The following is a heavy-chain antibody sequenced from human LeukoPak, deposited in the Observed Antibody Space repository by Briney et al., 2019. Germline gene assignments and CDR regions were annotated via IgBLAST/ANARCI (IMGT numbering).Heavy chain of an antibody. D-gene: IGHD4-23*01. Sequence: GGSLRLPCAASGFTFSSYDMTWVRQAPGRGLEWVSSIRPSGDNTYYGDSVKGRFTISRDISKNTVYLQMNSLRAEDTAVYYCARRAGGYSHPYDYWGQGILVTVSS. CDR1: GFTFSSYD. CDR3: ARRAGGYSHPYDY. CDR2: IRPSGDNT. V-gene: IGHV3-23*01. J-gene: IGHJ4*02.